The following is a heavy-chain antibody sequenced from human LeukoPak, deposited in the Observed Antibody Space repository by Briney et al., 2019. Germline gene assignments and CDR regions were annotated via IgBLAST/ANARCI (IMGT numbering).Heavy chain of an antibody. CDR1: GYTFTSYY. V-gene: IGHV1-18*04. J-gene: IGHJ4*02. D-gene: IGHD6-13*01. CDR2: ISAYNGNT. CDR3: ARIGVGANYYSSSWYGY. Sequence: GASVKVSCKASGYTFTSYYMHWVRQAPGQGLEWMGWISAYNGNTNYAQKLQGRVTMTTDTSTSTAYMELRSLRSDDTAVYYCARIGVGANYYSSSWYGYWGQGTLVTVSS.